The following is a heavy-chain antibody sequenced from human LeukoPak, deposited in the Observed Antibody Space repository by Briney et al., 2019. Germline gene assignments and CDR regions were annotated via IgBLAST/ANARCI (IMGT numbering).Heavy chain of an antibody. J-gene: IGHJ3*02. Sequence: ASVKVSCKASGYTFTGYYMHWVRQAPGQGLEWMGWINPNSGGTNYARKFQGRVTMTRDTSISTAYMELSSLRSEDTAVYYCAADQIPSYSSSWILPLDAFDIWGQGTMVTVSS. CDR1: GYTFTGYY. D-gene: IGHD6-13*01. CDR3: AADQIPSYSSSWILPLDAFDI. CDR2: INPNSGGT. V-gene: IGHV1-2*02.